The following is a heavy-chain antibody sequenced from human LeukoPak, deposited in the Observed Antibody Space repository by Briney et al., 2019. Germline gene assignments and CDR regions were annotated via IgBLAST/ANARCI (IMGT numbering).Heavy chain of an antibody. Sequence: GGSLRLSCAASGFTFSNAWMSWVRQAPGKGLEWVGRIKSKTDGGTTDYAAPVKGRFTISRDDSKNTLYLQMNSLKTEDTAVCYCTTLPQDIAVVPAAGGQGTLVTVSS. D-gene: IGHD2-2*01. J-gene: IGHJ4*02. CDR1: GFTFSNAW. CDR2: IKSKTDGGTT. CDR3: TTLPQDIAVVPAA. V-gene: IGHV3-15*01.